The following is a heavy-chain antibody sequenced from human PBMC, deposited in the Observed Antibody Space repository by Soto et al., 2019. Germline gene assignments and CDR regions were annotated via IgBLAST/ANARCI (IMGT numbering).Heavy chain of an antibody. CDR2: IYPGDSDT. Sequence: GESLKISCKGSGYSFTSYWIGWVRQMPGKGLEGRGIIYPGDSDTRYSPSFQGQVTISADKSISTAYLQWSSLKASDTAMYYCARLGRYDILTGYPQVPFDPWGQGTRVTVPQ. J-gene: IGHJ5*02. CDR1: GYSFTSYW. V-gene: IGHV5-51*01. CDR3: ARLGRYDILTGYPQVPFDP. D-gene: IGHD3-9*01.